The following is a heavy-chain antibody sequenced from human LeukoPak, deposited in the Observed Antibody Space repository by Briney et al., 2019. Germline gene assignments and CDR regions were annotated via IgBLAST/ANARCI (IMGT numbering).Heavy chain of an antibody. V-gene: IGHV1-3*01. CDR2: INAGNGNT. Sequence: ASVKVSCKASGYTFTTYTIHWVRQAPGQRLEWMGWINAGNGNTKYSQKFQGRVTITRDTSASTAYMELRSLRSDDTAVYYCARYSSSSSFDLWGRGTLVTVSS. CDR3: ARYSSSSSFDL. D-gene: IGHD6-13*01. CDR1: GYTFTTYT. J-gene: IGHJ2*01.